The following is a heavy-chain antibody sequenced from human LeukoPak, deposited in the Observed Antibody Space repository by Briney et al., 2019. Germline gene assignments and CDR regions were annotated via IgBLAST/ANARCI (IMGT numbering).Heavy chain of an antibody. Sequence: GGSLRLSCVASGFTFSNYWMSWIRQAPGRGLEWVANIKEDGSERYSVDSVKGRFIISRDNARNSLHLQMNSLRAEDTALYYCARDQYMVRGVKSEAFDIWGQGTMVTVSS. CDR3: ARDQYMVRGVKSEAFDI. D-gene: IGHD3-10*01. CDR1: GFTFSNYW. J-gene: IGHJ3*02. V-gene: IGHV3-7*03. CDR2: IKEDGSER.